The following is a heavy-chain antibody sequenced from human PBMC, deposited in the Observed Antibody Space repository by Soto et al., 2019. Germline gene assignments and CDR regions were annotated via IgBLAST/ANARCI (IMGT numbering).Heavy chain of an antibody. CDR3: ARHKYSRYYYYGMDV. D-gene: IGHD2-21*01. Sequence: PGESLKISCKGSGYSFTSYWISWVRQMPGKGLEWMGRIDPSDSYTNYSPSFQGHVTISADKSISTAYLQWSSLKASDIAMYYCARHKYSRYYYYGMDVWGQGTTVTVSS. V-gene: IGHV5-10-1*01. CDR2: IDPSDSYT. J-gene: IGHJ6*02. CDR1: GYSFTSYW.